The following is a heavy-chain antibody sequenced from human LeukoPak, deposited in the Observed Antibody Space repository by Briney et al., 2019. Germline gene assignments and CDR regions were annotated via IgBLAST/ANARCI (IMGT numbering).Heavy chain of an antibody. CDR2: IYYSGST. V-gene: IGHV4-59*12. D-gene: IGHD1-7*01. Sequence: SETLSLTCTVSGGSISSYYWSWIRQPPGKGLEWIGYIYYSGSTNYNPSLKSRVTISVDTSKNQFSLKLSSVTAADTAVYYCARVRRELRLDYWGQGTLVTVSS. CDR3: ARVRRELRLDY. CDR1: GGSISSYY. J-gene: IGHJ4*02.